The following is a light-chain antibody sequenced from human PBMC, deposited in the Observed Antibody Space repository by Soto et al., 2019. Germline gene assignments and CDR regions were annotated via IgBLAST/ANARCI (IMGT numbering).Light chain of an antibody. CDR2: KVS. CDR1: ESLVSTDGNTY. V-gene: IGKV2-30*01. Sequence: DVVMSQSPLTLPVTLGQPASISCRSSESLVSTDGNTYLSWFQQRPGQSPRRLIYKVSKRDSGVPDRFSGSGSGADFTLEISRVEAEDVGVYYCMQGTNWPPTFGQGTKVDIK. CDR3: MQGTNWPPT. J-gene: IGKJ2*01.